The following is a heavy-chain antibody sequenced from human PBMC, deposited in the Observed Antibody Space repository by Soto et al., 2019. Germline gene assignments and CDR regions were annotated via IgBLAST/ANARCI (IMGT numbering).Heavy chain of an antibody. Sequence: EVQLVESGGGLVQPGGSLRLSCAASGFTFSSYWMHWVRQAPGKGLVWVSRINSDGSSTSYADSVKGRFTISRDNAKNTLYLQMNSLRAEDTAVYYCARDPVTYYYGSGSYGSGEYWDYWGQGTLVTVSS. CDR3: ARDPVTYYYGSGSYGSGEYWDY. CDR1: GFTFSSYW. V-gene: IGHV3-74*01. J-gene: IGHJ4*02. CDR2: INSDGSST. D-gene: IGHD3-10*01.